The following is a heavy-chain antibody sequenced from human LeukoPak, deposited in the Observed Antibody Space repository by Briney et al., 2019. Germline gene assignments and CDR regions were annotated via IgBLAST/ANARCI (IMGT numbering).Heavy chain of an antibody. Sequence: SETLSLTCTVSGGSVSSYDWSWIRQPAGKGLEWIGRIYTSGSTNYNPSLKSRVTISVDKSKNQSSLKLSSVTDADKAVYYCARGMDRIGVDGYWFDPWGQGTLVTVSS. D-gene: IGHD6-19*01. J-gene: IGHJ5*02. CDR3: ARGMDRIGVDGYWFDP. V-gene: IGHV4-4*07. CDR2: IYTSGST. CDR1: GGSVSSYD.